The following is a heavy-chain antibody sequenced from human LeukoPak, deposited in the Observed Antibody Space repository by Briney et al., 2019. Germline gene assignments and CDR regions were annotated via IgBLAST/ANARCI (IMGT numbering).Heavy chain of an antibody. J-gene: IGHJ4*02. CDR1: RFTFSDYY. V-gene: IGHV3-11*04. Sequence: GGSLRLSCAASRFTFSDYYMSWIRQAPGKGLEWVSYISSSGSTIYYADSVKGRFTISRDNAKNSLYLQMNSLRAEDTAVYYCARDLREGATYDYWGQGTLVTVSS. CDR2: ISSSGSTI. CDR3: ARDLREGATYDY. D-gene: IGHD1-26*01.